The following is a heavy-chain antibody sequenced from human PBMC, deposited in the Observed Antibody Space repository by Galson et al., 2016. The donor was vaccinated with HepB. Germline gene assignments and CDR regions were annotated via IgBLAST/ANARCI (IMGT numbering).Heavy chain of an antibody. V-gene: IGHV4-30-4*01. D-gene: IGHD6-13*01. J-gene: IGHJ5*02. CDR3: ARVHLGSNWSNNWFDP. CDR1: GGSISSGDYY. CDR2: FYYSGTT. Sequence: TLSLTCTVSGGSISSGDYYWSWIRQPPGKGLEWIGYFYYSGTTYYNPSLKSRSTISADTSKNQFSLKLSSVTAADTAVYYCARVHLGSNWSNNWFDPWGQGTLVTVSS.